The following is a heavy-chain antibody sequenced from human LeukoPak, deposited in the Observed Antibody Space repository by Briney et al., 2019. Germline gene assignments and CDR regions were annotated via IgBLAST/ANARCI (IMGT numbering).Heavy chain of an antibody. J-gene: IGHJ3*02. Sequence: GGSLRLSCAASGFTFSSYAMSWVRQAPGKGLEWVGRIKSKTDGGTTDYAAPVKGRFTISRDDSKNTLYLQMNSLKTEDTAVYYCTTWLGDWSTRGAFDIWGQGTMVTVSS. CDR2: IKSKTDGGTT. CDR1: GFTFSSYA. V-gene: IGHV3-15*01. D-gene: IGHD2-21*02. CDR3: TTWLGDWSTRGAFDI.